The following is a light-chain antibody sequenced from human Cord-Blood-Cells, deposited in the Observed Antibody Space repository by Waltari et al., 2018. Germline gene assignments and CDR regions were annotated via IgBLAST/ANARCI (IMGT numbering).Light chain of an antibody. V-gene: IGKV3-11*01. Sequence: ELVLLPSSATLSLSPGERATLSGRYSQSVSSYLAWYQQKPGQAPRLLIYEASTRATGIPARFSGSGSGTDFTLTISSLEPEDFAVYYCQQHSNWPLTFGGGTKVEIK. CDR2: EAS. CDR1: QSVSSY. CDR3: QQHSNWPLT. J-gene: IGKJ4*01.